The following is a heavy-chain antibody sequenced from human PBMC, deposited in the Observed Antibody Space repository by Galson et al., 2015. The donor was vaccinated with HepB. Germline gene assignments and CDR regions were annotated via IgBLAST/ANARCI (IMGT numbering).Heavy chain of an antibody. CDR1: GFTFSNYG. J-gene: IGHJ4*02. D-gene: IGHD5-18*01. CDR2: IWKDGSNK. V-gene: IGHV3-33*01. Sequence: SLRLSCAASGFTFSNYGMHWVRQAPGKGLEWVALIWKDGSNKYYADSVKGRFSISRDNYRNALYLQMNSLRAEDTPMYFCAREDRYTYIVSFDYWGQGSRFTVSS. CDR3: AREDRYTYIVSFDY.